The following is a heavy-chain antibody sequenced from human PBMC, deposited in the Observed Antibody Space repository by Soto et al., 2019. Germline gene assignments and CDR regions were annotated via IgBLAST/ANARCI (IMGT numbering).Heavy chain of an antibody. D-gene: IGHD3-22*01. J-gene: IGHJ5*02. CDR2: INHSGST. Sequence: SETLSLTCAVYGGSFSGYYWSWIRQPPGKGLEWIGEINHSGSTNYNPSLKSRVTISVDTSKNQFSLKLSSVTAADTAVYYCARGVNNSNYYDSSGPRWFDPWGQGTLVTVSS. CDR3: ARGVNNSNYYDSSGPRWFDP. CDR1: GGSFSGYY. V-gene: IGHV4-34*01.